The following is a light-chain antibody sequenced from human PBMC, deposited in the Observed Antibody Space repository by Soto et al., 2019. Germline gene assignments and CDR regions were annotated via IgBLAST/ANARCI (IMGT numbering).Light chain of an antibody. Sequence: EIVLTQSPGTLSLSPWERATLSCRASQSVSSTYLAWYQQKPGQAPRPLIYGASSRATGIPDRFSGSESGTDFTLTISRLEPEDFAVYYCQQYGSSPPITFGQGTRLEN. J-gene: IGKJ5*01. CDR3: QQYGSSPPIT. V-gene: IGKV3-20*01. CDR1: QSVSSTY. CDR2: GAS.